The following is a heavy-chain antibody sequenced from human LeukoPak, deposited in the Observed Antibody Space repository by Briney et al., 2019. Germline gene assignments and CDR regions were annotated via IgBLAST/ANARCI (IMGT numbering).Heavy chain of an antibody. D-gene: IGHD4-23*01. Sequence: LGGSLRLSCAASGFPFISYAMSWVRQAPGKGLERVSAISGSGGSTYYADSVKGRFTISRDNSKNTLYLQMNSLRAEDTAVYYCAKDLNYGGNSYYFDYWGQGTLVTVSS. CDR1: GFPFISYA. CDR3: AKDLNYGGNSYYFDY. CDR2: ISGSGGST. V-gene: IGHV3-23*01. J-gene: IGHJ4*02.